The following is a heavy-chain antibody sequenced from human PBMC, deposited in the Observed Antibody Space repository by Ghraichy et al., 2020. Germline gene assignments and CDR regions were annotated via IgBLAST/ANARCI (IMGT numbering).Heavy chain of an antibody. CDR3: ARDTHFQAIDL. Sequence: NISPDGSGVYHVYSVKGRFTVSRDNAKNSLYLQMNTLRAEDTAMYYCARDTHFQAIDLWVQGTRVTVSS. V-gene: IGHV3-7*01. D-gene: IGHD3-3*02. CDR2: ISPDGSGV. J-gene: IGHJ5*02.